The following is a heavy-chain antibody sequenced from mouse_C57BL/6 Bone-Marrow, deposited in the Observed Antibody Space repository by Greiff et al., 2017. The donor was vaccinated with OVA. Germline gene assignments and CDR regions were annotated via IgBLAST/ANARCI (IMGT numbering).Heavy chain of an antibody. CDR3: ARSSGTDYFDY. Sequence: QVHVKQPGAELVKPGASVKMSCKASGYTFTSYWITWVKQRPGQGLEWIGDIYPGSGSTNYNEKFKSKATLTVDTSSSTAYMQLSSLTSEDSAVYYCARSSGTDYFDYWGQGTTLTVSS. CDR2: IYPGSGST. CDR1: GYTFTSYW. J-gene: IGHJ2*01. V-gene: IGHV1-55*01. D-gene: IGHD4-1*01.